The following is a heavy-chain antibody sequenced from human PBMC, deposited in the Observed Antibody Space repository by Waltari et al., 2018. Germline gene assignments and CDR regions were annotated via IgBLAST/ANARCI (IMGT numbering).Heavy chain of an antibody. CDR2: INHSGSN. CDR3: ARGGGDYGDYLDY. Sequence: QVQLQQWGAGLLKPSETLSLTCAVYGGSFSGYYWSWIRQPPGKGLEWIGEINHSGSNNYNPSLKSRVTISVNTSNNPFSLKRSLVTAADTAVYYCARGGGDYGDYLDYWGQVTLVTVSS. J-gene: IGHJ4*02. D-gene: IGHD4-17*01. CDR1: GGSFSGYY. V-gene: IGHV4-34*01.